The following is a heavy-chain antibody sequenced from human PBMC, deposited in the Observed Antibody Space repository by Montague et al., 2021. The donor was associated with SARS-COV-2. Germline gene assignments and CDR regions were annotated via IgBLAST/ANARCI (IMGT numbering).Heavy chain of an antibody. CDR3: ARDGLRYCSSTSCYRGFDY. V-gene: IGHV4-59*01. CDR2: IYYSGST. CDR1: GGSISSYY. Sequence: SETLSLTCTVSGGSISSYYWSWIRQPPGKGLEWIGYIYYSGSTHYNPSLKSRVTISVDTSKNQFSLKLSSVTAADTAVYYCARDGLRYCSSTSCYRGFDYWGQGTLVTVSS. D-gene: IGHD2-2*02. J-gene: IGHJ4*02.